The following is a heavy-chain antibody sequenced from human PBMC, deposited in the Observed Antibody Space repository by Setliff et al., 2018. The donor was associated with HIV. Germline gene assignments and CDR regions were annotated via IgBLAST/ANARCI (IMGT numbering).Heavy chain of an antibody. CDR2: IYHTGST. CDR3: ARHAGSGARDDAFDI. CDR1: DYSISSGFY. D-gene: IGHD6-19*01. J-gene: IGHJ3*02. V-gene: IGHV4-38-2*01. Sequence: PSETLSLTCAVSDYSISSGFYWGWIRQPPGKGLEWIGSIYHTGSTYYNPSLKSRVTTSVDTSKNRFSLKLSSVTAADTAIFYCARHAGSGARDDAFDIWGQGPLVTVSS.